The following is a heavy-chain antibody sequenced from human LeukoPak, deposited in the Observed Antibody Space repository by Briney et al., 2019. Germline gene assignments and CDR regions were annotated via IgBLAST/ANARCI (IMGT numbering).Heavy chain of an antibody. Sequence: ASVKVSCKASGYTSTSYFMHWVRQAPGQGLEWMGLVNPSGGSTNYAQKFQGRVTMTRDTSITTAYMELSRLSSDDTAVYYCARHPGKVTNDWYFDLWGRGTLVTVSS. D-gene: IGHD4-23*01. J-gene: IGHJ2*01. V-gene: IGHV1-2*06. CDR3: ARHPGKVTNDWYFDL. CDR2: VNPSGGST. CDR1: GYTSTSYF.